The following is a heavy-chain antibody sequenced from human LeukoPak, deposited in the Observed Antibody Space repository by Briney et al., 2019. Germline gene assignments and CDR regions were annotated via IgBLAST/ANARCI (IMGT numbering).Heavy chain of an antibody. CDR2: IYSGGST. Sequence: GGSLRLSCAASGFTVSSNYMSGVRQAPGKGLEWVSVIYSGGSTYYADSVKGRFTISRDNSKNTLYLQMNSLRAEDTAVYYCARDPRSYYYDSSGPLWGQGTLVTVSS. V-gene: IGHV3-66*01. CDR3: ARDPRSYYYDSSGPL. CDR1: GFTVSSNY. D-gene: IGHD3-22*01. J-gene: IGHJ4*02.